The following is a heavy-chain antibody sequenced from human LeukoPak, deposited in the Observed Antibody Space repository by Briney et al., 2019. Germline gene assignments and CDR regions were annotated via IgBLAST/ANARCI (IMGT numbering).Heavy chain of an antibody. J-gene: IGHJ4*02. D-gene: IGHD3-22*01. Sequence: GGSLRLSCTGFGFTFREYGMSWVRQAPGKGLEWVGFIRAKAYSGATEYAASVRGRFTISRDDSKSIAYLQMNGLKTEDTAVYYCTRDGLGSGYYHVVLDYWGQGALVSVSS. CDR3: TRDGLGSGYYHVVLDY. CDR1: GFTFREYG. V-gene: IGHV3-49*04. CDR2: IRAKAYSGAT.